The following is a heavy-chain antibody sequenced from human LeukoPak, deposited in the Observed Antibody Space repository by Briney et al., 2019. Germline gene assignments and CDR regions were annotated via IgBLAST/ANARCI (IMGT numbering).Heavy chain of an antibody. V-gene: IGHV4-4*02. D-gene: IGHD6-19*01. Sequence: SGTLSLTCAVSGGSISSSNWWSWVRQPPGKGLEWIGEIYHSGSTNYDPSLKSRVTISVDKSKNQFSLKLSSVTAADTAEYYCARDSLAVAGTMIDYWGQGTLVTVSS. CDR1: GGSISSSNW. CDR2: IYHSGST. J-gene: IGHJ4*02. CDR3: ARDSLAVAGTMIDY.